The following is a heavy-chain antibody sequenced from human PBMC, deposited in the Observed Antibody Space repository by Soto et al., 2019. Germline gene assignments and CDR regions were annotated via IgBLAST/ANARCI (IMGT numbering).Heavy chain of an antibody. CDR3: ARGVVAATNDYYYYMDV. J-gene: IGHJ6*03. D-gene: IGHD2-15*01. CDR1: GGSISSYY. V-gene: IGHV4-59*01. Sequence: SETLSLTCTVSGGSISSYYWSWIRQPPGKGLEWIGYIYYSGSTNYNPSLKSRVTISVDTSKNQFSLKLSSVTAADTAVYYCARGVVAATNDYYYYMDVWGKGTTVTVSS. CDR2: IYYSGST.